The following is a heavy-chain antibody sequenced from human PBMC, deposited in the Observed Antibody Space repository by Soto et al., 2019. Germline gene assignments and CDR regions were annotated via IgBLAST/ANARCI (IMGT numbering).Heavy chain of an antibody. CDR2: IYHSGST. V-gene: IGHV4-30-2*01. D-gene: IGHD3-10*01. CDR3: ARDSGGYYYGSGGFDY. Sequence: SETLSLTCAVSGGSISSGGYSWSWIRQPPGKGLEWIGYIYHSGSTYYNPPLKSRVTISVDRSKNQFSLKLSSVTAADTAVYYCARDSGGYYYGSGGFDYWGQGTLVTVSS. CDR1: GGSISSGGYS. J-gene: IGHJ4*02.